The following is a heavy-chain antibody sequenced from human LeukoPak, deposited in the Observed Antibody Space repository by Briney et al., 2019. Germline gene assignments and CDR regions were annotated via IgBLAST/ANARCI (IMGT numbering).Heavy chain of an antibody. D-gene: IGHD2-21*02. CDR3: ARGPVTQDY. V-gene: IGHV4-34*01. J-gene: IGHJ4*02. Sequence: SEALSLTCAVYGGSFSGYYWSWIRQPPGKGLEWIGEINHSGSTNYNPSLKSRVTISVDTSKNQFSLKLSSVTAADTAVYYCARGPVTQDYWGQGTLVTVSS. CDR2: INHSGST. CDR1: GGSFSGYY.